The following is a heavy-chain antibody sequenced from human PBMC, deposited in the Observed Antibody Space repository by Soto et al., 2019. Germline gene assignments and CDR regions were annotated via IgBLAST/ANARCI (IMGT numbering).Heavy chain of an antibody. CDR3: ARASGGYCSGGSCFFDY. Sequence: QVQLVQSGAEVKNPGASVKVSCKTSGYTFTNYYIHWVRQVRGQGLEWMGIINPSGASARYAQKFQGRVAMTSDTSTSTVYMELSSLRSEDTAMFYCARASGGYCSGGSCFFDYWGQGTLVAVSS. J-gene: IGHJ4*02. V-gene: IGHV1-46*01. D-gene: IGHD2-15*01. CDR1: GYTFTNYY. CDR2: INPSGASA.